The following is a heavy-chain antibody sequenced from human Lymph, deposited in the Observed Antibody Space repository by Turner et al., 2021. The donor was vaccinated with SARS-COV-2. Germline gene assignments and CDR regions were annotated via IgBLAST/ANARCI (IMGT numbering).Heavy chain of an antibody. D-gene: IGHD3-3*01. CDR2: ISYDGSNK. CDR1: WFTFSNYG. CDR3: AKDSRFLEWLLFGEFDY. Sequence: QVPLVESGGGLVPPGRSLRLSLSASWFTFSNYGMHWVRPAAGKGLEGVAVISYDGSNKNYAGSVKGRFTISRENSKNTLKLQMNSLRAEDTAVYYCAKDSRFLEWLLFGEFDYWGQGTLVTVSS. V-gene: IGHV3-30*18. J-gene: IGHJ4*02.